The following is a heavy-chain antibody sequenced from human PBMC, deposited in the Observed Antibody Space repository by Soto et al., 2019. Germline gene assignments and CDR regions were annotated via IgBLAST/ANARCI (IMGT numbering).Heavy chain of an antibody. CDR1: GGSISSSSYY. V-gene: IGHV4-39*07. J-gene: IGHJ6*02. CDR3: ARTDYYYGSGSYYFASRYYYGMDV. Sequence: SETLSLTCTVSGGSISSSSYYWGWIRQPPGKGLEWIGVVNHSGSTNYNPSLKSRVTISVDTSKNQFSLKLSSVTAADTAVYYCARTDYYYGSGSYYFASRYYYGMDVWGQGTTVTVS. CDR2: VNHSGST. D-gene: IGHD3-10*01.